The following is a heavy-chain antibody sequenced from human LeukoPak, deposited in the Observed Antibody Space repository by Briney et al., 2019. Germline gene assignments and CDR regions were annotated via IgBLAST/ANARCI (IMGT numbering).Heavy chain of an antibody. D-gene: IGHD2-2*01. CDR2: IYYSGST. CDR3: ARQCSSTSCPLDY. CDR1: GGSISSYY. J-gene: IGHJ4*02. Sequence: PSETLSLTCTVSGGSISSYYWSWIRQPPGKGLEWIGYIYYSGSTNYNPSLKSRVTISVDTSKNQFSLKLSSVTAADTAVYYCARQCSSTSCPLDYWGQGTLVTVSS. V-gene: IGHV4-59*01.